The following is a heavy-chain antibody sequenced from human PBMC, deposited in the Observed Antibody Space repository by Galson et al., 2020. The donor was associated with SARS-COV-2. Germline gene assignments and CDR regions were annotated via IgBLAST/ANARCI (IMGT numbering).Heavy chain of an antibody. CDR3: ARARFFGVVTTYFDY. CDR2: IYSGGST. V-gene: IGHV3-53*01. CDR1: GFTVSSNY. J-gene: IGHJ4*02. D-gene: IGHD3-3*01. Sequence: GESLKISCAASGFTVSSNYMSWVRQAPGKGLEWVSVIYSGGSTYYADSVTGRFTISRDNSKNTLYLQMNSLRAEDTAVYYCARARFFGVVTTYFDYWGQGTLVTVSS.